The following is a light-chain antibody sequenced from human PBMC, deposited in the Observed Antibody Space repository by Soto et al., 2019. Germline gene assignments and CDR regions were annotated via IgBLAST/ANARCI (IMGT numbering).Light chain of an antibody. Sequence: DIQVTQSPPTLSASVGDRVTITCRASQTISTWMAWYQQKPGKAPKLLVYDASTLQSGVASRFRGSGSGTEFTLIISGLQPDDSATYYCQQYTNTNNPWMFGQGTQVEI. CDR3: QQYTNTNNPWM. V-gene: IGKV1-5*01. J-gene: IGKJ1*01. CDR1: QTISTW. CDR2: DAS.